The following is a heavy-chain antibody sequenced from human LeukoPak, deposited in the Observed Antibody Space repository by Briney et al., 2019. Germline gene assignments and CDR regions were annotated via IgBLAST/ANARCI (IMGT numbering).Heavy chain of an antibody. Sequence: SETLSLTCTVSGGSISSGGYYWSWIRQHPGKGLEWIVYIYYSGSIYYNPSLKSRVTISVDTSKNQFSLKLSSVTAADTAVYYCARDLRWGYSSSFNWFDPWGQGTLVTVSS. CDR3: ARDLRWGYSSSFNWFDP. CDR2: IYYSGSI. V-gene: IGHV4-31*03. D-gene: IGHD6-13*01. J-gene: IGHJ5*02. CDR1: GGSISSGGYY.